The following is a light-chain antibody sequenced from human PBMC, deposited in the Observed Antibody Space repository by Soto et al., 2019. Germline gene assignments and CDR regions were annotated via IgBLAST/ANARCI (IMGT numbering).Light chain of an antibody. CDR2: GAS. V-gene: IGKV3-15*01. CDR1: QSVSSN. J-gene: IGKJ1*01. Sequence: EIVMTQSPATLSVSPGERATLSCRASQSVSSNLAWYQQKPGQAPRLLIYGASTRATGIPARFSGSGSGTEFTLTISSLQSEDFAVYYCQQYNNWQTFGQGTNVDIK. CDR3: QQYNNWQT.